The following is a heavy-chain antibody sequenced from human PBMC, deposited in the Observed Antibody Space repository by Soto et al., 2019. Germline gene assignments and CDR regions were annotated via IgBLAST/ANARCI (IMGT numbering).Heavy chain of an antibody. D-gene: IGHD2-2*01. CDR1: GFTFSSYA. V-gene: IGHV3-23*01. Sequence: GGSLRLSCAASGFTFSSYAMSWVRQAPGKGLEWVSAISGSGGSTYYADSVKGRFTISRDNSKNTLYLQMNSLRAEDTAVYYCARDPVVPAAMHGRAFDIWGQGTMVTVSS. CDR2: ISGSGGST. J-gene: IGHJ3*02. CDR3: ARDPVVPAAMHGRAFDI.